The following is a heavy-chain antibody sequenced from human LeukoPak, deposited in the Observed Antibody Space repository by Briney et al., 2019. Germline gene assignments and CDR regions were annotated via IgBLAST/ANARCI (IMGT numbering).Heavy chain of an antibody. CDR1: GYSFTSYW. V-gene: IGHV5-51*01. D-gene: IGHD3-10*01. CDR2: IYPADSDT. CDR3: ARRERYYGSADF. Sequence: GESLKISCKGSGYSFTSYWIGWVRLLPGKGLEWMGIIYPADSDTRYSPSFQGQVTISADKSISTAYLQWSSLKASDTAMYYCARRERYYGSADFWGQGTLVTVSS. J-gene: IGHJ4*02.